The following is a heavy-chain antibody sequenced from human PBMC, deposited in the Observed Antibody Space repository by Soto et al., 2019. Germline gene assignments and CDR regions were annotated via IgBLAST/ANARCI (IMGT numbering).Heavy chain of an antibody. V-gene: IGHV3-30*03. CDR3: ATDFSGWYGSSEYGF. J-gene: IGHJ4*02. D-gene: IGHD6-19*01. CDR2: ISYDGGNK. Sequence: QVQLVESGGGVVQPGRSLRLSCAASGFTFSSSGIHWVRQAPGKGLEWVAVISYDGGNKYYVDSVKGRFTISRDNSKNTLYLQMNSLRAEDTAVCYCATDFSGWYGSSEYGFWGQGTLVTVSS. CDR1: GFTFSSSG.